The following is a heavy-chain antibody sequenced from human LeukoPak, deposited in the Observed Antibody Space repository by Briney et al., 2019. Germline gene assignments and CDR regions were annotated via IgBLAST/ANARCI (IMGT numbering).Heavy chain of an antibody. CDR2: ISCGDGST. D-gene: IGHD3-22*01. Sequence: GGSLTLSCAASGFTFSSYTMSWVRQAPGKGLEWVSGISCGDGSTYYADSVKGRFTISRDNSKNTLYLQMNSLRAEDTAVYYCAKDRVPVTMIWGQGTRAPVSS. V-gene: IGHV3-23*01. CDR3: AKDRVPVTMI. CDR1: GFTFSSYT. J-gene: IGHJ4*02.